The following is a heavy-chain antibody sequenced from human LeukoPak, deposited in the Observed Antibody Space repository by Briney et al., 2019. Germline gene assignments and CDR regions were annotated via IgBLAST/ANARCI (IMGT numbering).Heavy chain of an antibody. Sequence: SVKVSCKASGGTFSSYAISWVRQAPGQGLEWMGGIIPIFGTANYAQKFQGRVTTTTDESTSTAYMELSSLRSEDTAVYYCARVVAATVPGRAYFDYWGQGTLVTVSS. CDR3: ARVVAATVPGRAYFDY. CDR2: IIPIFGTA. V-gene: IGHV1-69*05. J-gene: IGHJ4*02. D-gene: IGHD2-15*01. CDR1: GGTFSSYA.